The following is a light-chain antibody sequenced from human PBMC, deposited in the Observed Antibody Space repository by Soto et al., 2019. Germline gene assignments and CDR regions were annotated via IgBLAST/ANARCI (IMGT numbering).Light chain of an antibody. CDR3: FSFTTTSTHV. CDR1: GGDIGAYNY. V-gene: IGLV2-14*01. Sequence: QSALTQPASVSGSLGQSITLSCTGSGGDIGAYNYVSWYQQHPGKAPKLIVYGVTHRPSGVSSRFSASKSAYTASLTISALQAEDEADYYCFSFTTTSTHVFGTGTKLTVL. CDR2: GVT. J-gene: IGLJ1*01.